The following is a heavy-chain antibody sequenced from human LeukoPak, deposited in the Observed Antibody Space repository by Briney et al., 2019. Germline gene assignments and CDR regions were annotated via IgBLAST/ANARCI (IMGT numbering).Heavy chain of an antibody. J-gene: IGHJ4*02. V-gene: IGHV3-20*04. CDR2: INWNGGST. D-gene: IGHD6-19*01. CDR3: ARLGGQWLQRPNGY. Sequence: PGGSLRLSCAASGFTFDDYGMSWVRQAPGKGLEWVSGINWNGGSTGYADSVKGRFTISRDNAKNSLYLQMNSLRAEDTALYYCARLGGQWLQRPNGYWGQGTLVTVSS. CDR1: GFTFDDYG.